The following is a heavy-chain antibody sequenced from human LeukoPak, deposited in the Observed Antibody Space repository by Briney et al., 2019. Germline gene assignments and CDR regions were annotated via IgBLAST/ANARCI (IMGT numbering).Heavy chain of an antibody. Sequence: PSETLSLTCAVYGGSFSGYYWSWIRQPPGKGLEWIGEINHSGSTNYNPSLKSRVTISVDTSKNQFSLKLSSVTAADTAVYYCARAPPWYSSGWYGALGMDVWGQGTTVTVSS. CDR2: INHSGST. D-gene: IGHD6-19*01. V-gene: IGHV4-34*01. CDR1: GGSFSGYY. CDR3: ARAPPWYSSGWYGALGMDV. J-gene: IGHJ6*02.